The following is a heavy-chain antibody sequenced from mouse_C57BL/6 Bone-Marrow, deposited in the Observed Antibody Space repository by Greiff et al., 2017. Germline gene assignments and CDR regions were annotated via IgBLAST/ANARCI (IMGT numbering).Heavy chain of an antibody. Sequence: QVQLQQPGAELVMPGASVKLSCKASGYTFTSYWMHWVKQRPGQGLEWIGEIDPSDSYTNYNQKFKGKSTLTVDKSSSTAYMQLSSLTSEDSAVYYCAGEGIYSYYWGQGTTLTVSS. CDR3: AGEGIYSYY. V-gene: IGHV1-69*01. J-gene: IGHJ2*01. CDR2: IDPSDSYT. D-gene: IGHD2-1*01. CDR1: GYTFTSYW.